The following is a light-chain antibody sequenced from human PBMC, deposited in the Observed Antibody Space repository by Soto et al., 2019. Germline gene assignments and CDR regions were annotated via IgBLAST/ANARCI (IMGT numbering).Light chain of an antibody. CDR3: QQYNSYSS. Sequence: DIQMTLSPSTLSASVGDRVTITCRASQCISSGLAWYQQKPGKAPKLLIYKASSLESGVPSRFSASGSGTEFTHTISSVQPDDFPTYYCQQYNSYSSFGQATKVAIK. J-gene: IGKJ1*01. V-gene: IGKV1-5*03. CDR2: KAS. CDR1: QCISSG.